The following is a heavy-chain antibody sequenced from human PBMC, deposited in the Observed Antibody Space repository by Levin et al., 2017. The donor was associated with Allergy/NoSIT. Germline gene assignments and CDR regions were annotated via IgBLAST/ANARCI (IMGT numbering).Heavy chain of an antibody. CDR3: ARNDYGDSVEYFHH. V-gene: IGHV1-2*06. CDR1: GYTFTGYY. Sequence: GESLKISCKASGYTFTGYYIHWVRQAPGQGLEWMGRINPDSGGTDFAQKFQGRVTMTREKSISTAYMELSRLRSDDTAVYYCARNDYGDSVEYFHHWGQGTLVTVSS. D-gene: IGHD4-17*01. J-gene: IGHJ1*01. CDR2: INPDSGGT.